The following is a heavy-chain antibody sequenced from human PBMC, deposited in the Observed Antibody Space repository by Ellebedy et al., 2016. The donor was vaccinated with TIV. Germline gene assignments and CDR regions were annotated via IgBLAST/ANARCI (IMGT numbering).Heavy chain of an antibody. Sequence: GESLKISXAASGFTFSSYGMHWVRQAPGKGLEWVAVIWYDGTTKYYADSVKGRFTISRDNSKNTLYLQMNSLRAEDTAVYYCAKTKYYDFWSGYYFYYYYGMDVWGQGTTVTVSS. J-gene: IGHJ6*02. CDR1: GFTFSSYG. V-gene: IGHV3-33*06. CDR2: IWYDGTTK. CDR3: AKTKYYDFWSGYYFYYYYGMDV. D-gene: IGHD3-3*01.